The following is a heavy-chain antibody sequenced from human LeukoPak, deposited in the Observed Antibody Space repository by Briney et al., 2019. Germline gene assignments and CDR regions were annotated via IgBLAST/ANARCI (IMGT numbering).Heavy chain of an antibody. D-gene: IGHD2-21*02. Sequence: SETLSLTCTVSGGSISSYYWSWIRQPPGKGLEWIGYIYSSGSTSYNPSLKSRVTKSVDTSKNQFSLKLSSVTAADTAVYYCARLLDCGGDCYYFDYWGQGTLVTVSS. CDR3: ARLLDCGGDCYYFDY. CDR1: GGSISSYY. V-gene: IGHV4-4*09. J-gene: IGHJ4*02. CDR2: IYSSGST.